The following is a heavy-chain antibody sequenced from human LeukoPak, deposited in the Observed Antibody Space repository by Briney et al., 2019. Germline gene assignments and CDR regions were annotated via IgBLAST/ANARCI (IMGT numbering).Heavy chain of an antibody. CDR3: AREAGTWVVPAATNYYYYYMDV. D-gene: IGHD2-2*01. J-gene: IGHJ6*03. CDR1: GYTFTSYG. Sequence: ASVKVSCKASGYTFTSYGISCVRQAPGQGLECIGWIIAYNGNTNYAQKLQGRVTMTTDTSTSTAYMELRSLRSDDTDVYYCAREAGTWVVPAATNYYYYYMDVWGKGTTVTVSS. CDR2: IIAYNGNT. V-gene: IGHV1-18*01.